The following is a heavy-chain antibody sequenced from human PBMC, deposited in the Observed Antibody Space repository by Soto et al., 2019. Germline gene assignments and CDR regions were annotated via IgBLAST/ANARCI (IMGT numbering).Heavy chain of an antibody. CDR3: ARAPRGDWSLDY. Sequence: SETLSLTCTVSGASISSGRSYWSWIRQHPGKGLEWIGYMFYSGSTYYHPSLKSRVNISADTSKNQFSLRLTSVTAADTAMYYCARAPRGDWSLDYWGQGTLVTVSS. V-gene: IGHV4-31*03. D-gene: IGHD2-21*02. J-gene: IGHJ4*02. CDR2: MFYSGST. CDR1: GASISSGRSY.